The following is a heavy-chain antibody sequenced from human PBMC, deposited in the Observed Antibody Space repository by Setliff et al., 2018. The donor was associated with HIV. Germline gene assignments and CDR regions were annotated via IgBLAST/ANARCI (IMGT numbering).Heavy chain of an antibody. CDR2: IYYSGSS. Sequence: SETLSLTCTVSGGSISSYYWSWIRQPPGKGLEWIGYIYYSGSSKNTPSLKSRVTISVDTPKNEFSLKLSSMTAADTAVYYCARGPTRFYFDYWGQGTLVTVS. CDR3: ARGPTRFYFDY. J-gene: IGHJ4*02. V-gene: IGHV4-59*01. D-gene: IGHD1-1*01. CDR1: GGSISSYY.